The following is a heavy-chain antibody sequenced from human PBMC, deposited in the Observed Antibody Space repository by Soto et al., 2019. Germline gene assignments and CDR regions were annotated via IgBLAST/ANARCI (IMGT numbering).Heavy chain of an antibody. D-gene: IGHD6-19*01. J-gene: IGHJ4*02. CDR2: RSYTGNT. CDR3: ARHYSSGWDYFGY. V-gene: IGHV4-39*01. CDR1: GSSFGKTTYY. Sequence: SIGWGVSGSSFGKTTYYWGWIRQSPGKGLEWIASRSYTGNTYYNATLRSRVSVSVEASRNQFSLSLGSVTAADTAVYYCARHYSSGWDYFGYWGQGTLVTVSS.